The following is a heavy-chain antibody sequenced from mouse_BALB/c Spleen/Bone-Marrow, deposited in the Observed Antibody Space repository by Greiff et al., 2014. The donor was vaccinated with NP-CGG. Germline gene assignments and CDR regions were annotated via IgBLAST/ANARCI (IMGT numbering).Heavy chain of an antibody. CDR2: IWGGGIT. D-gene: IGHD4-1*01. CDR3: AKLNWDEGDY. CDR1: GFSLTDYG. Sequence: QVQLQQSGPDLVAPSQSLSITCTVSGFSLTDYGVSWIRQPPGKGLEWLGVIWGGGITYYNSTLRSRLSISKDNSKSQVFLKMNSLQTDDTAMYYCAKLNWDEGDYWGQGTTLTVSS. V-gene: IGHV2-6-5*01. J-gene: IGHJ2*01.